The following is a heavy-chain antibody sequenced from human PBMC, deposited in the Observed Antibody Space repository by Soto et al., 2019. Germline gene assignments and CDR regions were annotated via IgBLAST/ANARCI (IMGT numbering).Heavy chain of an antibody. CDR2: MYYSGRT. D-gene: IGHD3-16*02. J-gene: IGHJ4*02. V-gene: IGHV4-59*01. CDR1: GASISSFY. Sequence: TVPGASISSFYWSWIRQSPERRLEWTGQMYYSGRTTYNPSLKSRVSIALDMAKNHLSLQVTSVTAADTAVYYCARDRGYLDYFWGTYRSRGYFEIWGQGTLVTVSS. CDR3: ARDRGYLDYFWGTYRSRGYFEI.